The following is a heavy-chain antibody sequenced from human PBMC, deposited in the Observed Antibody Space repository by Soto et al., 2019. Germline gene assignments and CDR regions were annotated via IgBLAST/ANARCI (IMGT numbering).Heavy chain of an antibody. J-gene: IGHJ6*02. Sequence: ASVKVSCKASGYTFTSYDINWVRQATGQGLEWMGWMNPNSGNTGYAQEFQGRVTMTRNTSMSTAYMELSSLRSEDTAVYYCARGGYCSGGSCYGPASEYYYYYGMDVWGQGTTVTVSS. CDR1: GYTFTSYD. D-gene: IGHD2-15*01. CDR3: ARGGYCSGGSCYGPASEYYYYYGMDV. V-gene: IGHV1-8*01. CDR2: MNPNSGNT.